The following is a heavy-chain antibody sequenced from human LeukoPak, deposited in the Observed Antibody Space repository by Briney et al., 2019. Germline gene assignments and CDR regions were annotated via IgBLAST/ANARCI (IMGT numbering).Heavy chain of an antibody. CDR2: IYYSGST. D-gene: IGHD6-19*01. Sequence: PSETLSLTCTVSGGSISSGDNYWSWIRQPPGKGLEWIGYIYYSGSTYYNPSLKSRVTISVDTSKNQFSLKLSSVTAADTAVYYCARDHSSGWYFWFDPWGQGTLVTVSS. J-gene: IGHJ5*02. V-gene: IGHV4-30-4*01. CDR3: ARDHSSGWYFWFDP. CDR1: GGSISSGDNY.